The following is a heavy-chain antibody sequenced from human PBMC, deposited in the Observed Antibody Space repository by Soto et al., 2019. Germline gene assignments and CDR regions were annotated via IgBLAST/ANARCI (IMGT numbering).Heavy chain of an antibody. CDR1: GGSFSSGTYY. CDR2: LYYTGRT. Sequence: SETLSLTCTVSGGSFSSGTYYWGWIRQPPGKGLEWIGSLYYTGRTYYSPSLKSRVTISVDTSKNHFSLNLTSVTAADTAVYYCARRLARGVIGWFDPWGQGTLVTVSS. V-gene: IGHV4-39*02. J-gene: IGHJ5*02. D-gene: IGHD3-10*01. CDR3: ARRLARGVIGWFDP.